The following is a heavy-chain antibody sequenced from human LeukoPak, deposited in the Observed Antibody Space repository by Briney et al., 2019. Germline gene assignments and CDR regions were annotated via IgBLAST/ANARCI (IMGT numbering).Heavy chain of an antibody. Sequence: EGSLRLSCAASGFTFSSYGMHWVRQAPGKGLERVAVISYDGSNKYYADSVKGRFTISRDNSKNTLYLQMNSLRAEDTAVYYCVNYGDYVPYWGQGTLVTVSS. V-gene: IGHV3-30*18. CDR2: ISYDGSNK. CDR3: VNYGDYVPY. CDR1: GFTFSSYG. J-gene: IGHJ4*02. D-gene: IGHD4-17*01.